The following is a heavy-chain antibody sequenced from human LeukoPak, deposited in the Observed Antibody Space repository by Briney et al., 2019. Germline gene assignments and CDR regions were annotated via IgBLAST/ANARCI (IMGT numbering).Heavy chain of an antibody. Sequence: ASVKVSCKASGYTFTGYYMHWVRQAPGQGLEWMGWINPNSGGTNYAQKFQGRVTMTRDTSISTAYMELSGLRSDDTAVYYCARRSYSGSYYGSYYYYMDVWGKGTTVTVSS. J-gene: IGHJ6*03. CDR3: ARRSYSGSYYGSYYYYMDV. V-gene: IGHV1-2*02. D-gene: IGHD1-26*01. CDR2: INPNSGGT. CDR1: GYTFTGYY.